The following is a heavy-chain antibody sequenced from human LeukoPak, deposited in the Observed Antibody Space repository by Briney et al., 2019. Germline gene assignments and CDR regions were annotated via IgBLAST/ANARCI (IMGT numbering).Heavy chain of an antibody. D-gene: IGHD3/OR15-3a*01. CDR2: ITSSSFDI. V-gene: IGHV3-21*01. Sequence: GGSLRLSCAASGFTFSTYRMNCVRQAPGKGLEWVSSITSSSFDISYADSVKGRFTTSRDNAQNSLYLQMNSLRAEDTAVYYCVRLAKSPWTRIGFDPWGQGTLVTVSS. J-gene: IGHJ5*02. CDR1: GFTFSTYR. CDR3: VRLAKSPWTRIGFDP.